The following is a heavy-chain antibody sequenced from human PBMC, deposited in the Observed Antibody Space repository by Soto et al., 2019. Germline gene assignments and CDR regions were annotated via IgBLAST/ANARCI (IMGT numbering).Heavy chain of an antibody. CDR3: ARRSHSSGWRDSLDI. CDR1: GFNFSSYW. V-gene: IGHV3-7*01. CDR2: IKQDGSEK. D-gene: IGHD6-19*01. J-gene: IGHJ3*02. Sequence: EVQLVESGGGLVQPGGSLRISCAASGFNFSSYWMSWVRQAPGKGLEGVANIKQDGSEKYYVDSVKGRFTISRDNAKNSLYLQMYSLRAEDTAVYYCARRSHSSGWRDSLDIWGQGTMVTVSS.